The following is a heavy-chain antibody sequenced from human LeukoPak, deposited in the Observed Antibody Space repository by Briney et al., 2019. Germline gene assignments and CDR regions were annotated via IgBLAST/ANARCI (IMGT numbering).Heavy chain of an antibody. CDR3: STSALVVAVDDAFDI. V-gene: IGHV3-15*01. CDR1: GFTFSSYE. CDR2: IKRKSDGGTT. D-gene: IGHD2-15*01. J-gene: IGHJ3*02. Sequence: GGSLRLSCAASGFTFSSYEMNWVRQAPGKGLEWVGRIKRKSDGGTTDYAAPVRGRFSISRDDSKNTLYLQMNSLKIEDTAVYYCSTSALVVAVDDAFDIWGQGTLVTVSS.